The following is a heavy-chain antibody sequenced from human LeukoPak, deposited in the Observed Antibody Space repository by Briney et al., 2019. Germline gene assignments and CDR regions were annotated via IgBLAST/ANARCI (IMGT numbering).Heavy chain of an antibody. V-gene: IGHV1-18*04. CDR2: ISAYNGNT. Sequence: GASVKVSCKASGYTFTSYYMHWVRQAPGQGLEWMGWISAYNGNTNYAQKLQGRVTMTTDTSTSTAYMELRSLRSDDTAVYYCARGPCCSGGSCSPNFDYWGQGTLVTVSS. CDR1: GYTFTSYY. D-gene: IGHD2-15*01. CDR3: ARGPCCSGGSCSPNFDY. J-gene: IGHJ4*02.